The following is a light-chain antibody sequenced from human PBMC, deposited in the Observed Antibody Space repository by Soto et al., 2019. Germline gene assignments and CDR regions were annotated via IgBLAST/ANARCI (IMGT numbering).Light chain of an antibody. V-gene: IGKV3-20*01. J-gene: IGKJ2*01. CDR2: GAS. Sequence: EIVLTQSPGTLSLSPGERATLSCRASQSVSSSSYLAWYQQKPGQAPRLLIYGASSRATGIQDRFSGSGSATDFTLTISRLAPEDFAVYYCRQYGSSPSYTFGQGTKLEIQ. CDR3: RQYGSSPSYT. CDR1: QSVSSSSY.